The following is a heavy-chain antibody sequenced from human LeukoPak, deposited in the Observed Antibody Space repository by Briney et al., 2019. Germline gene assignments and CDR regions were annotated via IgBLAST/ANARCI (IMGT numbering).Heavy chain of an antibody. Sequence: GGSLRLSCAASGFTFSDYYMNWIRQAPGKGLEWVSYISSSGSTIYYADSVKGRFTISRDNAKNSLYLQMNSLRAEDTAVYYCARAVNAYWGSQYDYWGQGTLVTVSS. CDR3: ARAVNAYWGSQYDY. V-gene: IGHV3-11*01. CDR1: GFTFSDYY. CDR2: ISSSGSTI. J-gene: IGHJ4*02. D-gene: IGHD7-27*01.